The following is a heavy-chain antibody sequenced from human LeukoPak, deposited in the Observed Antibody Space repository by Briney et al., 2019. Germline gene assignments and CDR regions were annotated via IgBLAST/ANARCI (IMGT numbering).Heavy chain of an antibody. D-gene: IGHD2-15*01. Sequence: GASVKVSCKASRYTFTSYAMNWVRQAPGQGLEWMGWINTNTGNPTYAQGFTGRFVFSLDTSVSTAYLQISSLKAEDTAVYYCARDFAGKYCSGGSCYDFWGQGTLVTVSS. CDR3: ARDFAGKYCSGGSCYDF. CDR1: RYTFTSYA. V-gene: IGHV7-4-1*02. J-gene: IGHJ4*02. CDR2: INTNTGNP.